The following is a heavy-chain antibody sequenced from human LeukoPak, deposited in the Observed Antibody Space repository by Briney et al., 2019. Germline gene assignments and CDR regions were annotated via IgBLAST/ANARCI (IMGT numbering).Heavy chain of an antibody. J-gene: IGHJ6*03. CDR2: INHSGST. CDR3: ARGGDILTGYYIEYYYYMDV. CDR1: GGSFSGYY. V-gene: IGHV4-34*01. Sequence: SETLSLTCAVYGGSFSGYYWSWIRQPPGKGLEWIGEINHSGSTNYNPSLKSRVTISVDTSKNQFSLKLSSVTAADTAVYHCARGGDILTGYYIEYYYYMDVWGKGTTVTVSS. D-gene: IGHD3-9*01.